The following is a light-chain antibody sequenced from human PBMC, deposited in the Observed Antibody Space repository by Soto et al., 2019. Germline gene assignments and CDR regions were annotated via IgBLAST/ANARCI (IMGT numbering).Light chain of an antibody. J-gene: IGKJ1*01. CDR1: QSVSSSY. V-gene: IGKV3-20*01. CDR2: GAS. Sequence: EIVLPQSPGTLSLSPGERATLACRASQSVSSSYLAWYQQKPGQAPRLLIYGASSRATGIPDRFSGSGSGTDFTLTISRLEPEDFAVYYCQQSGSSPTFGQGTKVEIK. CDR3: QQSGSSPT.